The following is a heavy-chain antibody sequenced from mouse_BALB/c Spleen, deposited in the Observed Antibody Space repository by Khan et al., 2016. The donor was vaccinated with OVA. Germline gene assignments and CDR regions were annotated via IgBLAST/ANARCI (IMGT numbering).Heavy chain of an antibody. Sequence: EVQLQESGPGLVKPSQSLSLTCTVTGYSITSDYAWNWIRQFPGNKLEWMAYITYSGSTGYNPSLKGRISITRDTSKNQFFLQLNYVTTEDTATYYYARDSASSYHFFDYWGQGTTLTVSA. CDR2: ITYSGST. D-gene: IGHD1-1*01. CDR1: GYSITSDYA. V-gene: IGHV3-2*02. J-gene: IGHJ2*01. CDR3: ARDSASSYHFFDY.